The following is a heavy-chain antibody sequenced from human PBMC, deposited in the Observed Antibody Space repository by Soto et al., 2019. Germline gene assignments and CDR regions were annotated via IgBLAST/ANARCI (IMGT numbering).Heavy chain of an antibody. J-gene: IGHJ3*02. CDR2: ISYDGSNK. D-gene: IGHD3-22*01. CDR3: ANLAPYYYDSSALDAFDI. CDR1: GFTFSSYG. Sequence: GGSLRLSCAASGFTFSSYGMHWVRQAPGKGLEWVAVISYDGSNKYYADSVKGRFTISRDNSKNTLYLQMNSLRAEDTAVYYCANLAPYYYDSSALDAFDIWGQGTMVTVSS. V-gene: IGHV3-30*18.